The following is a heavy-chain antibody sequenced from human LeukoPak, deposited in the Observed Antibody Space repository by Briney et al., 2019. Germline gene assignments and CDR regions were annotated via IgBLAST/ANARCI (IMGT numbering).Heavy chain of an antibody. CDR2: IYYSEST. D-gene: IGHD2/OR15-2a*01. Sequence: SETLSLTCTVSGGSISSGDYYWSWIRQPPGKGLEWIGYIYYSESTYYNPSLKSRVTISVDTSKNQFSLKLSSVTAADTAVYYCARDLSYVDGDHYFDYWGQGTLVTVSS. V-gene: IGHV4-30-4*01. CDR3: ARDLSYVDGDHYFDY. J-gene: IGHJ4*02. CDR1: GGSISSGDYY.